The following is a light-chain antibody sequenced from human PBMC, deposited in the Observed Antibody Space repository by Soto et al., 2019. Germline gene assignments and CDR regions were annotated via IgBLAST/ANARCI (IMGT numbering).Light chain of an antibody. CDR1: QSISTW. J-gene: IGKJ4*01. Sequence: DIQMTQSPSTLSASVGDGVTIACRASQSISTWLAWYQQKPGKAPKLLIYKASILESGVPSRFSGSGSATEFTLTISSLQPEDFASYYCQQYETFPLTFGGGTKVDIK. V-gene: IGKV1-5*03. CDR3: QQYETFPLT. CDR2: KAS.